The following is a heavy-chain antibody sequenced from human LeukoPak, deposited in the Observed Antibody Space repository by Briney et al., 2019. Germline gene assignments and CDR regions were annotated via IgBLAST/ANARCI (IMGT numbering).Heavy chain of an antibody. V-gene: IGHV4-61*02. D-gene: IGHD5-12*01. CDR1: GDSISSGAYY. CDR2: ISTSGST. CDR3: ARLSGYDWESFYDY. Sequence: ASETLSLTCTVSGDSISSGAYYWSWIRQPAGKGLEWIGRISTSGSTNYNPSLNSRVTISIDTSKNHFSLRLSSVTAADTAVYYCARLSGYDWESFYDYWGQGTLVTVSS. J-gene: IGHJ4*02.